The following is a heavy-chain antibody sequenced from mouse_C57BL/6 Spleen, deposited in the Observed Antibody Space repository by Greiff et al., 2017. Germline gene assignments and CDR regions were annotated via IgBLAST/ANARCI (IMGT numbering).Heavy chain of an antibody. CDR3: AIYYGDDGRSYYYAMDY. J-gene: IGHJ4*01. CDR2: INPSSGYT. CDR1: GYTFTSYW. D-gene: IGHD2-2*01. V-gene: IGHV1-7*01. Sequence: QVQLQQSGAELAKPGASVKLSCKASGYTFTSYWMHWVKQRPGQGLEWIGYINPSSGYTKYNQKFKDKATLTADKSSSTAYMQLSSLTHEDSAVYYCAIYYGDDGRSYYYAMDYWGQGTSGTGSS.